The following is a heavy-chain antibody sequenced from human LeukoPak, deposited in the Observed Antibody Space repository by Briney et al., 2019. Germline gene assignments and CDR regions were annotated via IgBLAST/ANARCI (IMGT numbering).Heavy chain of an antibody. D-gene: IGHD2-2*01. CDR1: GFTFSSYW. CDR3: ARGRYSSSLG. CDR2: IKQDGSET. J-gene: IGHJ4*02. V-gene: IGHV3-7*04. Sequence: PGGSLRLSCAASGFTFSSYWMSWVRQAPGKGLEWVANIKQDGSETYYVDSVKGRFTISRDNAKKSLFLQMNSLRVEDTAVYYCARGRYSSSLGWGQGTLVTVSS.